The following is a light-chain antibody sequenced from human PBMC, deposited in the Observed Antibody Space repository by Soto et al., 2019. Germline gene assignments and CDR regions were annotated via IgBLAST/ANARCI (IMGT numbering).Light chain of an antibody. CDR1: QGISSL. V-gene: IGKV3-11*01. J-gene: IGKJ1*01. CDR3: QQRGNWPWT. Sequence: EIVLTQSPATLSLSPGERATLSCRASQGISSLLAWYQQKPGQAPRLLIYDASNRATGIPARFSGSGSGTDFTLTISSLEPEDFAVYYCQQRGNWPWTFGQGTKVEIK. CDR2: DAS.